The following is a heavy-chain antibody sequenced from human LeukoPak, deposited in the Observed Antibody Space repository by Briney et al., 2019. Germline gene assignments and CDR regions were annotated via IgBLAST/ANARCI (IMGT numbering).Heavy chain of an antibody. J-gene: IGHJ4*02. Sequence: GGSLRLSCAASGFAFSTYWMKWVRQAPGKGLEWVASIKDDGSANYYVDSVKGRFTISRDNAKNSLYLRMNSLRVEDTAVYNCARQKSGVAVAGPGDHWGQGTLVTVSS. CDR3: ARQKSGVAVAGPGDH. CDR1: GFAFSTYW. D-gene: IGHD6-19*01. V-gene: IGHV3-7*01. CDR2: IKDDGSAN.